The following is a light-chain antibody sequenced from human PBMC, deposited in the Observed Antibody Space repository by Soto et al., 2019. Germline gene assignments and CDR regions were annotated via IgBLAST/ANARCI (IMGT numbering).Light chain of an antibody. CDR3: QHYGRSPWT. Sequence: EVVLTQSPGTLSLSPGERATLSCWASQSVSGNYLAWHQQKPGQAPRLLIYAVSRRATGIPDRFSGSGSGTDVTLTISRREPEDFAVYYCQHYGRSPWTFGQGTKVEIK. CDR2: AVS. V-gene: IGKV3-20*01. J-gene: IGKJ1*01. CDR1: QSVSGNY.